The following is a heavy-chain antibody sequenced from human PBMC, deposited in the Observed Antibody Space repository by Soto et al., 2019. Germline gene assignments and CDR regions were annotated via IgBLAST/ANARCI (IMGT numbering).Heavy chain of an antibody. Sequence: EVQLVESGGGLVQPGRSLRLSCAASEFTFDDYAMHWVRQAPGKGLEWVSGISWNSGSIGYADSVKGRFTISRDNAKNSLYLQMNSLRAEDTALYYCAKAAAGNRYFDLWGRGTLVTVSS. V-gene: IGHV3-9*01. CDR1: EFTFDDYA. CDR3: AKAAAGNRYFDL. D-gene: IGHD6-13*01. CDR2: ISWNSGSI. J-gene: IGHJ2*01.